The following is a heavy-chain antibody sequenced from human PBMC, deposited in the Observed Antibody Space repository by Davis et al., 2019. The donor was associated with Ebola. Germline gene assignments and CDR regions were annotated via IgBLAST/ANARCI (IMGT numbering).Heavy chain of an antibody. J-gene: IGHJ4*02. D-gene: IGHD5-24*01. CDR2: INHSGST. Sequence: MPGGSLRLSCAVYGGSFSGYYWSWIRQPPGKGLEWIGEINHSGSTNYNPSLKSRVTISVDTSKNQFSLKLSSVTAADTAVYYCARQGLRRDGYNYHLADYWGQGTLVTVSS. CDR3: ARQGLRRDGYNYHLADY. V-gene: IGHV4-34*01. CDR1: GGSFSGYY.